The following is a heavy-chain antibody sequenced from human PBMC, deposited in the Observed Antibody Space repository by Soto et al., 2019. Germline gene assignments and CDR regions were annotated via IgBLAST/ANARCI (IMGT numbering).Heavy chain of an antibody. D-gene: IGHD3-22*01. CDR2: ISYDGSNK. CDR3: AKDLNSELYYYDSSGYNDAFDI. J-gene: IGHJ3*02. CDR1: GFTFSSYG. Sequence: GGSLRLSCAASGFTFSSYGMHWVRQAPGKGLEWVAVISYDGSNKYYADSVKGRFTISRDNSKNTLYLQMDSLRAEDTAVYYCAKDLNSELYYYDSSGYNDAFDIWGQGTMVTVSS. V-gene: IGHV3-30*18.